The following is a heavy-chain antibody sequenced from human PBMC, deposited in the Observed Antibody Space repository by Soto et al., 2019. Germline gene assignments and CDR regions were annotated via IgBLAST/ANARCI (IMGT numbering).Heavy chain of an antibody. D-gene: IGHD3-10*01. CDR3: AHGYWGSGNIKH. Sequence: QITLKESGPPLVRPTQALTLTCTFSGFSLSTSGVGVGWIRQPPGKALEWLALIYWDDDKRYSPSLKSRITTGKXXSKNRVVLTMTTMDPVDTATYYCAHGYWGSGNIKHWGQGTLVTVSS. CDR1: GFSLSTSGVG. V-gene: IGHV2-5*02. J-gene: IGHJ4*02. CDR2: IYWDDDK.